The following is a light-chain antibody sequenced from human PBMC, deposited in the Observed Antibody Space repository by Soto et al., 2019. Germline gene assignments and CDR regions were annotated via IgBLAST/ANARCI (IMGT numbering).Light chain of an antibody. CDR1: QSISTW. CDR2: KAS. J-gene: IGKJ1*01. V-gene: IGKV1-5*03. Sequence: DIQMTQSPSTLSASVGDRVPITCRASQSISTWLAWYQQEPGKAPKILIHKASSLQSGVPSRFRGSGSGTDFTLTISSLHPDDVATYYCQQYNSYSPTFGQGTKVDI. CDR3: QQYNSYSPT.